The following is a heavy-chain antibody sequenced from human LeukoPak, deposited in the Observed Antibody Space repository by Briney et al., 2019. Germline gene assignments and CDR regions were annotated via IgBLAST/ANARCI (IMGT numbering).Heavy chain of an antibody. Sequence: PGGSLRLSCAASGFTFSSYAMNWVRQAPGKGLAWVSTISGTGDNTYYADSVKGRFTISRDNSKNTLFLQMNTLRAEDTAIYYCAKTTTRSYYYDTTGSNYFDPWGQGTLVTVSS. CDR1: GFTFSSYA. V-gene: IGHV3-23*01. J-gene: IGHJ5*02. CDR2: ISGTGDNT. CDR3: AKTTTRSYYYDTTGSNYFDP. D-gene: IGHD3-22*01.